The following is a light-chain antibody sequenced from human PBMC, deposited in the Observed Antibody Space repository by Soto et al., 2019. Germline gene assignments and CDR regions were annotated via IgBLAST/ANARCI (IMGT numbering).Light chain of an antibody. CDR3: QQYDSSPRT. CDR1: QSVNNKY. Sequence: EIVLTQTPGTLSLSPGDRATLSCRASQSVNNKYLAWYQQKPGQAPRLLIYLGSTRASVIPDRFSGSGSGTDFTLTIRRLEPEDFAVYYCQQYDSSPRTFGQGTKVDFK. V-gene: IGKV3-20*01. CDR2: LGS. J-gene: IGKJ1*01.